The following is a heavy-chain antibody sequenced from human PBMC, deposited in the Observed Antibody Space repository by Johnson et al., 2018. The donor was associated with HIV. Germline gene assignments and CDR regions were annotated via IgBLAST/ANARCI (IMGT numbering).Heavy chain of an antibody. D-gene: IGHD5-18*01. CDR3: AKEVPLYSYGYYDAFDI. J-gene: IGHJ3*02. Sequence: VQLVESGGGLVKPGGSLRLSCAASGFTFTNAWMTWVRQDPGKGLEWVGRIKSKTDGGTTDYAAAVKGRFTISRDDSKNTLYLQMNSLRAEDTAVYYCAKEVPLYSYGYYDAFDIWGQGTMVTVSS. V-gene: IGHV3-15*01. CDR1: GFTFTNAW. CDR2: IKSKTDGGTT.